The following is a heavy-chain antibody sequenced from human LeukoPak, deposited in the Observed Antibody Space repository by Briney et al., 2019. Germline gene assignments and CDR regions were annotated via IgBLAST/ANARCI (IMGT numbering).Heavy chain of an antibody. J-gene: IGHJ3*02. CDR3: ARDRHFVAFDI. CDR2: ISSSYAI. CDR1: GFTFTAFT. V-gene: IGHV3-69-1*01. Sequence: GGSLRLSCAASGFTFTAFTINWVRQAPGKGLEWVSSISSSYAIYFADSVKGRFTISRDNVKNSVYLHMNSLRAEDTAVYYCARDRHFVAFDIWGQGTMVTVSS.